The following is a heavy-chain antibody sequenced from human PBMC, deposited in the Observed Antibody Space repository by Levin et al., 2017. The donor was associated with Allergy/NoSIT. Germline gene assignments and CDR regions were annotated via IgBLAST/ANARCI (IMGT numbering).Heavy chain of an antibody. CDR3: ATYGSVKLQQVGGFYWYFDL. D-gene: IGHD3-10*01. CDR1: GFPFNNHS. J-gene: IGHJ2*01. CDR2: IDSSSDTI. Sequence: PAGGSLRLSCAASGFPFNNHSMNWVRQAPGKGLEWISYIDSSSDTIYYADSVRGRFTISRDNAQNSLFLQMNSLRDEDTAVYYCATYGSVKLQQVGGFYWYFDLWGRGTLVTVSS. V-gene: IGHV3-48*02.